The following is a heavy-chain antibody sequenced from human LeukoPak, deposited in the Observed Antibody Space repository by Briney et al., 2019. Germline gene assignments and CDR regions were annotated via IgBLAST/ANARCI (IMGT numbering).Heavy chain of an antibody. V-gene: IGHV1-69*05. J-gene: IGHJ6*03. CDR2: IMPLFGTA. CDR3: ASGSLGDGYGVGDYYQYMDV. Sequence: ASVKVSCKASGGTFNSYSIRWVRQAPGQGLEWMGGIMPLFGTANYAQEFQGRVTFTTDESASTAYMEVSSLRSEDTAVYYCASGSLGDGYGVGDYYQYMDVWGKGTTVTVSS. CDR1: GGTFNSYS. D-gene: IGHD5-24*01.